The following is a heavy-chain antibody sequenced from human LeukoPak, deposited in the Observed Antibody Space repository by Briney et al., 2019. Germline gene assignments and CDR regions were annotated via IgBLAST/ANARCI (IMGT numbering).Heavy chain of an antibody. CDR1: GFTFSSFA. D-gene: IGHD6-13*01. J-gene: IGHJ4*02. V-gene: IGHV3-23*01. CDR2: ISGSGGST. Sequence: GGSLRLSCAASGFTFSSFAMSWVRQAPGKGLEWVSAISGSGGSTYYADSVKGRFTISRDNSKNPLYLQMNSLRAEDTAVYYCALTNRYVAAAGTGDYWGQGTLVTVSS. CDR3: ALTNRYVAAAGTGDY.